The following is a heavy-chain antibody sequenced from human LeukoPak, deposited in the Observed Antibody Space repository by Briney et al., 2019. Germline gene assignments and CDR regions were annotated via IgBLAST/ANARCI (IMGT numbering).Heavy chain of an antibody. CDR3: ASGGERYSSGWYGDY. V-gene: IGHV4-34*01. Sequence: PSETLSLTCAVYGGSFSGYYWSWIRQPPGKGLEWIGEINHSGSTNYNPSLKSRVTISVDTSKNHFSLKLSSVTAADTAVYYCASGGERYSSGWYGDYWGQGTLVTVSS. CDR1: GGSFSGYY. J-gene: IGHJ4*02. CDR2: INHSGST. D-gene: IGHD6-19*01.